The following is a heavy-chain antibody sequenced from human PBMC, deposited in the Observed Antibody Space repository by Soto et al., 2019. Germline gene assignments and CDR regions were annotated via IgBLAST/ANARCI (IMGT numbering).Heavy chain of an antibody. CDR2: ISAYNGNT. D-gene: IGHD2-2*01. CDR1: GYTFTSYG. CDR3: ARESGGEYQLPHFDY. V-gene: IGHV1-18*01. J-gene: IGHJ4*02. Sequence: ASVKVSCTASGYTFTSYGISWVRLAPGQGLEWMGWISAYNGNTNYAQKLQGRVTMTTDTSTSTAYMELRSLRSDDTAVYYCARESGGEYQLPHFDYWGQGTLVTVSS.